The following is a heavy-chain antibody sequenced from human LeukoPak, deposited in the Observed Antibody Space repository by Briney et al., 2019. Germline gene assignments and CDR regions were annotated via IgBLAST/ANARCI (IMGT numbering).Heavy chain of an antibody. CDR2: ISSSSSAI. CDR3: SSGSYSFDY. Sequence: GGSLRLSCAASGFTFSSYSMNWVRQAPGKGLEWVSYISSSSSAIYYADSVKGRFTISRDNAKNSLYLQMNSLRVEATAVYYCSSGSYSFDYWGQGTLVTVSS. V-gene: IGHV3-48*04. D-gene: IGHD1-26*01. J-gene: IGHJ4*02. CDR1: GFTFSSYS.